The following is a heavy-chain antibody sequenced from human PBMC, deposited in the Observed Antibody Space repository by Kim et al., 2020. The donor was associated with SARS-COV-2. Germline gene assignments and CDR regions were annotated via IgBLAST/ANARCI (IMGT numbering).Heavy chain of an antibody. Sequence: SVTGRFTISRDNSKNTLYLQMNSLRAEDTAVYYCAKDRLYYYDSSGYFDYWGQGTLVTVSS. D-gene: IGHD3-22*01. CDR3: AKDRLYYYDSSGYFDY. V-gene: IGHV3-23*01. J-gene: IGHJ4*02.